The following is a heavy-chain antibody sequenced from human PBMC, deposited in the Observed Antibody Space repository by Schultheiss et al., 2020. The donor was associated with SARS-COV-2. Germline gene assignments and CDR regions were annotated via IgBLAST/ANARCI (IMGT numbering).Heavy chain of an antibody. CDR2: INHSGST. J-gene: IGHJ3*02. V-gene: IGHV4-34*01. CDR1: GGSFSGYY. Sequence: SETLSLTCAVYGGSFSGYYWSWIRQPPGKGLEWIGEINHSGSTNYNPSLKSRVTISVDTSKNQFSLKLSSVTAADTAVYYCARERVRYFDWLSPADAFDIWGQGTMVTVS. D-gene: IGHD3-9*01. CDR3: ARERVRYFDWLSPADAFDI.